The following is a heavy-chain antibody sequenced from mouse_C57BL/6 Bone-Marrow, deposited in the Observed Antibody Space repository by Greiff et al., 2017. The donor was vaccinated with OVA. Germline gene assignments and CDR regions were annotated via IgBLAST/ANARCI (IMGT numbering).Heavy chain of an antibody. CDR1: GYTFTGYW. Sequence: QVQLQQSGAELMKPGASVKLSCKATGYTFTGYWIEWVKQRPGHGLEWIGEILPGSGSTNYTEKFKGKATFTADTSANTPYMQLSSLTTEVSAIYYCARAAQDGRQFAYWGQGTLVTVSA. CDR2: ILPGSGST. J-gene: IGHJ3*01. CDR3: ARAAQDGRQFAY. V-gene: IGHV1-9*01. D-gene: IGHD3-2*02.